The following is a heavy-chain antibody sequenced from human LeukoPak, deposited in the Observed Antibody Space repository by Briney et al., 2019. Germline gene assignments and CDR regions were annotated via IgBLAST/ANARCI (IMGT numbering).Heavy chain of an antibody. Sequence: GESLKISCKGSGYSFTSYWIGWVRQMPGKGLEWMGIIYPGDSDTRYSPSFQGQVTISADKSISTAYLQWSSLKASDTAMYYCASRVGYSYGNDAFDIWGQGTMVTVSS. V-gene: IGHV5-51*01. CDR2: IYPGDSDT. CDR3: ASRVGYSYGNDAFDI. J-gene: IGHJ3*02. CDR1: GYSFTSYW. D-gene: IGHD5-18*01.